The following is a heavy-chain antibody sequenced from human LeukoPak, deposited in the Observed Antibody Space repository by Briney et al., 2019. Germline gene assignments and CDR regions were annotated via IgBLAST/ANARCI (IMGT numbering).Heavy chain of an antibody. D-gene: IGHD3-10*01. CDR1: GFTVSSNY. CDR3: ARGSGSYSPYYFDY. CDR2: INSDGSST. V-gene: IGHV3-74*01. Sequence: PGGSLRLSCAASGFTVSSNYMSWVRQAPGKGLVWVSRINSDGSSTSYADSVKGRFTISRDNAKNTLYLQMNSLRAEDTAVYYCARGSGSYSPYYFDYWGQGTLVTVSS. J-gene: IGHJ4*02.